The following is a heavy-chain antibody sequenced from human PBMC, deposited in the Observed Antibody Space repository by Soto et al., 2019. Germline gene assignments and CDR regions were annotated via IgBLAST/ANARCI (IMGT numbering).Heavy chain of an antibody. Sequence: GGSLRLSCAASGFTFSSYSMNWVRQAPGKGLEWVSSISSSSSYIYYADSVKGRFTISRDNAKNSLYLQMNSLRAEDAAVYYCARVNLAARLIVWGKGTTVTVSS. D-gene: IGHD6-6*01. CDR1: GFTFSSYS. V-gene: IGHV3-21*01. J-gene: IGHJ6*04. CDR2: ISSSSSYI. CDR3: ARVNLAARLIV.